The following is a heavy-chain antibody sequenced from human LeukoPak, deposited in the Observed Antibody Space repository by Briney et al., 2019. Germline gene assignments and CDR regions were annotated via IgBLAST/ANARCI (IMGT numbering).Heavy chain of an antibody. V-gene: IGHV3-7*01. D-gene: IGHD1-14*01. CDR1: GFSFSDYW. Sequence: GGSLRLSWVASGFSFSDYWMSWVRQAPGKGLEWVASIKTDGSAKYCVDSLKGRFTISRGNAKNSLYLQMNNLRAEDTAVYYCARDPESQKGRDGLDYWGQGSLVTVAS. CDR2: IKTDGSAK. CDR3: ARDPESQKGRDGLDY. J-gene: IGHJ4*02.